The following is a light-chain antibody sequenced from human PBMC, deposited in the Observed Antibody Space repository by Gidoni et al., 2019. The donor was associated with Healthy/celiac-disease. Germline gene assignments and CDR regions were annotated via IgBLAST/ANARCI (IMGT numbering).Light chain of an antibody. Sequence: EIVLPQSPGTLSLSPGERATLSCSASQSVSSSYLAWYQQKPGQAPRLLIYGASSRATGIPDRFSGSGSGTDFTLTISRLEPEDFAVYYCQQYGSSPLFGQGTKLEIK. V-gene: IGKV3-20*01. J-gene: IGKJ2*01. CDR1: QSVSSSY. CDR2: GAS. CDR3: QQYGSSPL.